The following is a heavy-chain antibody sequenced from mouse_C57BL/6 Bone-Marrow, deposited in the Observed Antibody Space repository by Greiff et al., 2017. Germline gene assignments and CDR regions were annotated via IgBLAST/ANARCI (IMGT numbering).Heavy chain of an antibody. Sequence: VQLQQSGAELVRPGTSVKVSCKASGYAFTNYLLVWVKQRPGQGLEWIGVINPGSGGTNYNEKFKGKATLTADKSSSTAYMQLSSRTSEDSAVFCCARYYGSSYYFDYWGQGTTLTVSS. D-gene: IGHD1-1*01. J-gene: IGHJ2*01. CDR3: ARYYGSSYYFDY. V-gene: IGHV1-54*01. CDR2: INPGSGGT. CDR1: GYAFTNYL.